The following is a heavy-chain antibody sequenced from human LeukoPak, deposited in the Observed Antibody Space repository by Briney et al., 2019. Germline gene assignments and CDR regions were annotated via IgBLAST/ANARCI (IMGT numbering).Heavy chain of an antibody. CDR2: IYYSGST. Sequence: ETLSLTCTVSGGSISSSSYYWGWIRQPPGKGLEWIGSIYYSGSTYYNPSLKSRVTISVDTSKNQFSLKLSSVTAADTAVYCCARVRRLWDAFDIWGQGTMVTVSS. J-gene: IGHJ3*02. CDR3: ARVRRLWDAFDI. V-gene: IGHV4-39*01. D-gene: IGHD3-16*01. CDR1: GGSISSSSYY.